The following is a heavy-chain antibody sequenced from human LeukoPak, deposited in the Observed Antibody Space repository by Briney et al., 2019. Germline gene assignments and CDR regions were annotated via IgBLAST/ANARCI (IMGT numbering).Heavy chain of an antibody. Sequence: ASVTVSCTASGYTFTSYYMHWVRQAPGQGLEWMGIINPSGGSTSYAQKFQGRVTMTRDTSTSTVYMELSSLRSEDTAVYYCARDKYYDSSGYYVAGYWGQGTLVTVSS. J-gene: IGHJ4*02. CDR2: INPSGGST. CDR3: ARDKYYDSSGYYVAGY. V-gene: IGHV1-46*01. CDR1: GYTFTSYY. D-gene: IGHD3-22*01.